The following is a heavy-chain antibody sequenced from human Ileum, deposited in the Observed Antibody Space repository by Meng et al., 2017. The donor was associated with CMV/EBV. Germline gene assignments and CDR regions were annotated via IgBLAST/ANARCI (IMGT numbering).Heavy chain of an antibody. D-gene: IGHD3-16*01. J-gene: IGHJ4*02. V-gene: IGHV4-30-4*01. CDR2: IYHTGNT. CDR3: AGGLIAFGGSVLDS. Sequence: SAVSLTSGDYYWRWIRQSPGKGLEWIGYIYHTGNTHYDPSLKSRVTISVDTSKNQYSLKLTSVTAADSAVYYCAGGLIAFGGSVLDSWGQGSLVTVSS. CDR1: AVSLTSGDYY.